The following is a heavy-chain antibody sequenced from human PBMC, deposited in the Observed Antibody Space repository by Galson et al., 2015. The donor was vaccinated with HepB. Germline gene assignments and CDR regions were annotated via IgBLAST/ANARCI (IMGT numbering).Heavy chain of an antibody. D-gene: IGHD6-19*01. J-gene: IGHJ4*02. V-gene: IGHV3-21*01. CDR2: ITGRSSYI. Sequence: SLRLSCAASGFTFSSFSMNWVRQAPGKGLEWVSSITGRSSYIYYADSVKGRFTISRDNAKNSLYLQMNSLRAEDTAVYYCARTMMAVAGHWGQGTLVTVPS. CDR1: GFTFSSFS. CDR3: ARTMMAVAGH.